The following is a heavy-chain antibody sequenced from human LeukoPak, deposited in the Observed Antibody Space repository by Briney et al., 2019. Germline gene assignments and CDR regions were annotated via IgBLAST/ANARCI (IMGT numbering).Heavy chain of an antibody. Sequence: PSETLSLTCAVYGGSFSGYYWSWIRQPPGNGLEWIGEINHSGSTNYNPSLKSRVTISVDTSKNQFSLKLSSLTAADTAVFYCARGTGSVARWLDYWGQGTLVTVSS. J-gene: IGHJ4*02. CDR1: GGSFSGYY. V-gene: IGHV4-34*01. CDR2: INHSGST. D-gene: IGHD6-25*01. CDR3: ARGTGSVARWLDY.